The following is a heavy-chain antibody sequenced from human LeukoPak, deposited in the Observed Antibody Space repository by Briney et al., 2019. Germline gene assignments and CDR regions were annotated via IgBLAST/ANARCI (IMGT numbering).Heavy chain of an antibody. D-gene: IGHD6-13*01. Sequence: SHTLSLTCAISGDSVSSNSAAWNWISHSPSRGLEWLGRTYYRSKWHNDYAVSVKSRITINPDTSKNQFSLQLNSVTPEDTAVYYCARDAEGYSSSWCYWFDPWGQGTLVTVSS. CDR2: TYYRSKWHN. J-gene: IGHJ5*02. CDR3: ARDAEGYSSSWCYWFDP. V-gene: IGHV6-1*01. CDR1: GDSVSSNSAA.